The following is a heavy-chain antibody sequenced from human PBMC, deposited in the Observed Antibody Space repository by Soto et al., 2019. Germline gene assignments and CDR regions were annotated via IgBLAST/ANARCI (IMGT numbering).Heavy chain of an antibody. V-gene: IGHV1-18*01. D-gene: IGHD3-9*01. CDR3: ARDPDVLRYFDWLLRDYYGMDD. CDR2: ISAYNGNT. CDR1: GYTFTSYG. Sequence: QVQLVQSGAEVKKPGASVKVSCKASGYTFTSYGISWVRQAPGQGLEWMGWISAYNGNTNYAQKLQGRVTMTTDTSTSNAYMALRSLRSDDTAVSYCARDPDVLRYFDWLLRDYYGMDDWGRGTTVTVSS. J-gene: IGHJ6*02.